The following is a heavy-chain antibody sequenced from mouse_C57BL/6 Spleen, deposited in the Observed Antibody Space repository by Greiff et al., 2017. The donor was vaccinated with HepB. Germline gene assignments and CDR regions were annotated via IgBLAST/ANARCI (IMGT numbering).Heavy chain of an antibody. CDR1: GFTFSSYA. J-gene: IGHJ4*01. V-gene: IGHV5-4*01. Sequence: EVMLVESGGGLVKPGGSLKLSCAASGFTFSSYAMSWVRQTPEKRLDWVATISDGGSYTYYPDNVKGRFTISRDNAKNNLYLQMSHLKSEDTAMYYCARDPLWDYWGQGTSVTVSS. CDR3: ARDPLWDY. CDR2: ISDGGSYT.